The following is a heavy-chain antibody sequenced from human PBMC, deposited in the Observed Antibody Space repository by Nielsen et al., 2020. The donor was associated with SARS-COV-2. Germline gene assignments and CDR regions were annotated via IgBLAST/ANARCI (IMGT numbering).Heavy chain of an antibody. Sequence: GSLKLSCDASGFTFRDNWMAWVRQAPGKGLEWLANIQQDGSEKNYVDSVKGRFTISRDNAKNSLYLEMNSLRAEDTAVYYCARYSGAYWGQGTLVTVSS. CDR1: GFTFRDNW. CDR3: ARYSGAY. V-gene: IGHV3-7*01. CDR2: IQQDGSEK. D-gene: IGHD2-21*01. J-gene: IGHJ4*02.